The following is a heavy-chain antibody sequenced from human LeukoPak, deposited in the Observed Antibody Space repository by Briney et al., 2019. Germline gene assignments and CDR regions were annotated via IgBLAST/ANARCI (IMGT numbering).Heavy chain of an antibody. J-gene: IGHJ5*02. CDR3: AKDSQGIWFDP. CDR2: IWYDGSNK. CDR1: GFTPSSYG. Sequence: PGGSLRLSCAASGFTPSSYGMHWVRQAPGKGLEWVAVIWYDGSNKYYADSVKGRFTISRDNSKNTLYLQMNSLRAEDTAVYYCAKDSQGIWFDPWGQGTLVTVSS. D-gene: IGHD3-10*01. V-gene: IGHV3-33*06.